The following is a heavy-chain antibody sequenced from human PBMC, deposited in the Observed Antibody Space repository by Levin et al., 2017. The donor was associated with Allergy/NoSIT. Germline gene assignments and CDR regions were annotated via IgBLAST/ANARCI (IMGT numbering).Heavy chain of an antibody. CDR1: GGSISSYY. V-gene: IGHV4-59*08. J-gene: IGHJ4*02. D-gene: IGHD5-18*01. Sequence: SQTLSLTCTVSGGSISSYYWSWIRQPPGKGLEWIGYIYYSGSTNYNPSLKSRVTISVDTSKNQFSLKLSSVTAADTAVYYCARRGRDTAMVTYFDYWGQGTLVTVSS. CDR2: IYYSGST. CDR3: ARRGRDTAMVTYFDY.